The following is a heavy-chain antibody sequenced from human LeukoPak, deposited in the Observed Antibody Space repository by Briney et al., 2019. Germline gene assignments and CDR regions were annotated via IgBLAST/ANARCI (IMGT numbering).Heavy chain of an antibody. J-gene: IGHJ4*02. Sequence: ASVKVSCKASGYTFTSYYMRWVRQAPGQGLEWMGIINTSGGSTSYAEKFQGRVTMTRDTSTSTVYMELSSLRSEDTAVYYCARAKKHIAVAGEFDYWGQGTLVTVSS. V-gene: IGHV1-46*01. D-gene: IGHD6-19*01. CDR3: ARAKKHIAVAGEFDY. CDR2: INTSGGST. CDR1: GYTFTSYY.